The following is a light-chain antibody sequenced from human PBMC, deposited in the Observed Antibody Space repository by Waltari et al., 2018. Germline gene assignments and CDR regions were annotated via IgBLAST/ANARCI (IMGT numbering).Light chain of an antibody. CDR2: KDN. CDR1: SFPEQY. Sequence: SYELTQPPSVSVSPGQPARTNSPGASFPEQYAYWYQQKPGQSPTLIIYKDNERRSGIPERFSGSSSGTTATLTISGVQAEDEADYYCQSTDSTNNHVIFGGGTKVTVL. J-gene: IGLJ2*01. CDR3: QSTDSTNNHVI. V-gene: IGLV3-25*03.